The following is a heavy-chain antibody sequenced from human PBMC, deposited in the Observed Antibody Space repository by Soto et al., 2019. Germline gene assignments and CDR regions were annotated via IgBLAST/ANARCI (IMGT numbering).Heavy chain of an antibody. CDR2: IIPIFGTA. Sequence: QVQLVQSGAEVKKPGSSVKVSCKASGGTFSSYAISWVRQAPGQGLEWMGGIIPIFGTANYAQKFEGRVTITADESTSTAYMELGSLRSEDTAVYYCARVYCGCYCYWEYFQHWGQGTLVTVSS. CDR3: ARVYCGCYCYWEYFQH. V-gene: IGHV1-69*01. CDR1: GGTFSSYA. D-gene: IGHD2-21*02. J-gene: IGHJ1*01.